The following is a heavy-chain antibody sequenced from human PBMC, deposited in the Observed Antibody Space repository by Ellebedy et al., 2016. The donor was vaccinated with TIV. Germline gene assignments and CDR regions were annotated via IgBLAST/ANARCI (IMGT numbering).Heavy chain of an antibody. J-gene: IGHJ3*02. CDR3: ARGGSWYGGNAFDI. Sequence: GGSLRLXCAASGFTFISFGMHWVRQAPGKGLEWVAVIWYDGSNKYYADSVKGRFTISRDNSKNTLYLQMNSLRADDTAVYYCARGGSWYGGNAFDIWGQGTMVTVSS. CDR2: IWYDGSNK. V-gene: IGHV3-33*01. CDR1: GFTFISFG. D-gene: IGHD2-15*01.